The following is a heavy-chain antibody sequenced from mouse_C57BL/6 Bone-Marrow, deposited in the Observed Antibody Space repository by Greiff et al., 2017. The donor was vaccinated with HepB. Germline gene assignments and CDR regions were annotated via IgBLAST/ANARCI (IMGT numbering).Heavy chain of an antibody. J-gene: IGHJ2*01. CDR2: ISNGGGST. CDR3: ARHVYYCGYFDY. D-gene: IGHD1-1*02. V-gene: IGHV5-12*01. CDR1: GFTFSDYY. Sequence: EVMLVESGGGLVQPGGSLKLSCAASGFTFSDYYMYWVRQTPEKRLEWVAYISNGGGSTDYPDTVTGRFTITRDNAKNTLYLQMSRLKSEDTAMYFCARHVYYCGYFDYWRQGTTLTVSS.